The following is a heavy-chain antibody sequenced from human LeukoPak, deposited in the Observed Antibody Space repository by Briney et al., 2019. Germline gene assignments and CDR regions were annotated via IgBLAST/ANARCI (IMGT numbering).Heavy chain of an antibody. V-gene: IGHV3-74*01. CDR3: ARGVPEQLSPFDY. CDR1: GFTFSSYW. J-gene: IGHJ4*02. Sequence: PGGSLRLSCAASGFTFSSYWMHWVRQAPGKGLVWVSHINSDGSSTSYADSVKGRFTISRDNAKNSLYLQMNSLRAEDTAVYYCARGVPEQLSPFDYWGQGTLVTVSS. D-gene: IGHD6-13*01. CDR2: INSDGSST.